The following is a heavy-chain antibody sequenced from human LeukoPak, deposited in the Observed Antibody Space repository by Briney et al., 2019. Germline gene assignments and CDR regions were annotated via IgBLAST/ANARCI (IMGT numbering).Heavy chain of an antibody. CDR3: TREKDYYDSSGYYRDAFDI. J-gene: IGHJ3*02. Sequence: PGGSLRLSCAASGFTFSSYWMHWVRHAPGKGLVWVSRINSDGSSTSYADSVKGRFTISRDNAKNTLYLQMNSLRAEDTAVYYCTREKDYYDSSGYYRDAFDIWGQGTKVTASS. V-gene: IGHV3-74*01. CDR1: GFTFSSYW. D-gene: IGHD3-22*01. CDR2: INSDGSST.